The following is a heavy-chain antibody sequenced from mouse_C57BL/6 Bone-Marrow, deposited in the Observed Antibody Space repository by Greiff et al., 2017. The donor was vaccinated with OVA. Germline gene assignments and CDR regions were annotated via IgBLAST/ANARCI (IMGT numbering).Heavy chain of an antibody. CDR3: ATYYGYAMDY. J-gene: IGHJ4*01. Sequence: VQLQQSGPVLVKPGASVKMSCKASGYTFTDYYMNWVKQSHGKSLEWIGVINPYNGGTSYNQKFKGKATLTVDKSSSTAYMELNSLTSEDSAVYYCATYYGYAMDYWGQGTSVTVSS. D-gene: IGHD1-1*01. V-gene: IGHV1-19*01. CDR1: GYTFTDYY. CDR2: INPYNGGT.